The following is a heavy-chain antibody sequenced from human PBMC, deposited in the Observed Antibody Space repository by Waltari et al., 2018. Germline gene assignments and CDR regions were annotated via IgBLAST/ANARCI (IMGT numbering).Heavy chain of an antibody. CDR3: TRDSKSGWYLVGEYNWFDP. Sequence: EVQLVESGGGLVQPGRSLRLSCTASGFTFGDYAMSWFRQAPGTGLAWVGFIRSKAYGGTTEYAASVKGRFTISRDDSKSIAYLQMNSLKTEDTAVYYCTRDSKSGWYLVGEYNWFDPWGQGTLVTVSS. J-gene: IGHJ5*02. D-gene: IGHD6-19*01. CDR2: IRSKAYGGTT. CDR1: GFTFGDYA. V-gene: IGHV3-49*03.